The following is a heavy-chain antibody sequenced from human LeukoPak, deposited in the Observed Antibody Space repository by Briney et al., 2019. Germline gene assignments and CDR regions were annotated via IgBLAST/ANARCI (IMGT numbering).Heavy chain of an antibody. D-gene: IGHD3-16*01. CDR2: ITISSSII. V-gene: IGHV3-21*01. CDR1: GFSFSDYS. J-gene: IGHJ4*02. CDR3: ARDLSDDYSLTY. Sequence: KPGGSLRLSCAASGFSFSDYSMNWVRQAPGKGLEWVSSITISSSIIYYADSVKGRFTISRDNAKNSLFLQMNSLRAEDTAVYYCARDLSDDYSLTYWGQGTLVTVSS.